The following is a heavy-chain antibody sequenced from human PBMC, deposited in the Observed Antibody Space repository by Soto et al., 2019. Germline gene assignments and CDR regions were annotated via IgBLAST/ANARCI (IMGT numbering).Heavy chain of an antibody. CDR2: IYFSGSA. D-gene: IGHD5-12*01. J-gene: IGHJ4*02. Sequence: LENPFPTRTGSGGFLTRFQLSLIRQPPGKGLEWIGYIYFSGSANYNPSLKSRVTISVDTSKNQFSLKLSSVTAADTAVYYCARRYSGYGDYWGQGTLVTVSS. V-gene: IGHV4-59*08. CDR1: GGFLTRFQ. CDR3: ARRYSGYGDY.